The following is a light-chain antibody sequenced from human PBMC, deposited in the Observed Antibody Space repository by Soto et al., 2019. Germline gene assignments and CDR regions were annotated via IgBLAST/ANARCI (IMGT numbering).Light chain of an antibody. CDR1: SSNIGSYT. Sequence: QLVLTQPPSASGTPGQRVTISCSGSSSNIGSYTVNWYQQIPGTAPKLLIYSNTQRPSGVPDRLSGSKSGTSASLAIRGLQSEDEADYYCAAWDDSLNGRVFGGGTKVTVL. CDR2: SNT. J-gene: IGLJ2*01. V-gene: IGLV1-44*01. CDR3: AAWDDSLNGRV.